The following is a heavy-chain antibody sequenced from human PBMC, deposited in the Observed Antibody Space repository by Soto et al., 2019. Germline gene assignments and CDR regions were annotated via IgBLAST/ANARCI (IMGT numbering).Heavy chain of an antibody. CDR2: IWYHGGNE. V-gene: IGHV3-33*01. CDR3: ARRGCVKGVCYNSYDM. J-gene: IGHJ3*02. D-gene: IGHD2-8*01. Sequence: QVQLVESGGGVVQPGRSLRLSCAVSGFTFSDFGMHWVRQAPGKGLEWVALIWYHGGNEEYADSVKGRFSISRDKYKNTLYLQMDSLRAEDTAVYYCARRGCVKGVCYNSYDMWGQGTMVTVSS. CDR1: GFTFSDFG.